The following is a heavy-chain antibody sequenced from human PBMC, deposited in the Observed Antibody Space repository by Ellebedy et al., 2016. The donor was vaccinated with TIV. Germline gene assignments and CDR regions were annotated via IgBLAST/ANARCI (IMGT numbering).Heavy chain of an antibody. V-gene: IGHV3-23*01. Sequence: GGSLRLSCAASGFTFRSNWMSWVRQAPGKGLEWVSGISGSGGSTYYADSVKGRFTISRDNSKNTLYLQMNSLRAEDTAVYYCAKGVEMATIYYFDYWGQGTLVTVSS. J-gene: IGHJ4*02. D-gene: IGHD5-24*01. CDR1: GFTFRSNW. CDR3: AKGVEMATIYYFDY. CDR2: ISGSGGST.